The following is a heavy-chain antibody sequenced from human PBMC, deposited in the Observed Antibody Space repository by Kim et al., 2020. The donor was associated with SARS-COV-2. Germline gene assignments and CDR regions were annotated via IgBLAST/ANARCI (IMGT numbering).Heavy chain of an antibody. V-gene: IGHV3-48*04. CDR2: ISSSSTTI. CDR3: ARGRYFDWLDAFDI. CDR1: GFTFSSYS. D-gene: IGHD3-9*01. J-gene: IGHJ3*02. Sequence: GGSLRLSCAASGFTFSSYSMNWVRQAPGKGLEWVSHISSSSTTIYYVDSVRGRFTISRDNAKNSLYLQMKSLRAEDSAVYYCARGRYFDWLDAFDIWGQGTVVTVSS.